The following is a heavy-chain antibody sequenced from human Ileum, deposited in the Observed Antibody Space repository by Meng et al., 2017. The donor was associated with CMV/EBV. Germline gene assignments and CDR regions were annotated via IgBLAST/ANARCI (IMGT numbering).Heavy chain of an antibody. CDR3: ARWRQWLVPDAFDI. CDR1: GFTFSSYS. D-gene: IGHD6-19*01. V-gene: IGHV3-21*01. J-gene: IGHJ3*02. Sequence: SGFTFSSYSMNWVRQAPGKGLEWVSSISSSSSYIYYADSVKGRFTISRDNAKNSLYLQMNSLRAEDTAVYYCARWRQWLVPDAFDIWGQGTMVTVSS. CDR2: ISSSSSYI.